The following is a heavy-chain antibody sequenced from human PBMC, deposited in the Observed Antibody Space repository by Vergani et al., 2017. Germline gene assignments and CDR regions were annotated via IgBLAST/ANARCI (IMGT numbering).Heavy chain of an antibody. CDR2: IYYSGTT. CDR1: GGSISSGDYY. Sequence: QVQLQETGPGLVKPSQTLSLTCTVSGGSISSGDYYWSWVRQRPGMGLDWIGYIYYSGTTYYNPSLESRLTISLDTSENHLSLKLTSVTAADTAVYYCARQKDYYMDVWGKGATVTVS. CDR3: ARQKDYYMDV. V-gene: IGHV4-30-4*08. J-gene: IGHJ6*03.